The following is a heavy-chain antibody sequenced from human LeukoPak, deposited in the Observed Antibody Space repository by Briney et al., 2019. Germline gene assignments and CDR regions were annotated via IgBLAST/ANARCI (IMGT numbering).Heavy chain of an antibody. CDR2: IYHSGST. V-gene: IGHV4-38-2*02. J-gene: IGHJ4*02. CDR3: ARGLGRRWVGATRSDY. D-gene: IGHD1-26*01. CDR1: GYSISSGYY. Sequence: SETLSLTCTVSGYSISSGYYWGWIRQPPGKGLEWIGSIYHSGSTYYNPSLKSRVTISVDRSKNQFSLKLSSVTAADTAVYYCARGLGRRWVGATRSDYWGQGTLVTVSS.